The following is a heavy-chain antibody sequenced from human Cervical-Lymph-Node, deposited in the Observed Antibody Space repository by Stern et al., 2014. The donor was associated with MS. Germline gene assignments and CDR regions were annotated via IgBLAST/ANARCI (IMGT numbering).Heavy chain of an antibody. CDR2: IYYSGST. D-gene: IGHD2-15*01. CDR1: GGSISSYY. J-gene: IGHJ4*02. V-gene: IGHV4-59*01. CDR3: AREVVDQYSPLFDY. Sequence: EQLVESGPGLVKPSETLSLTCTVSGGSISSYYWSWIRQPPGTGLEWIGYIYYSGSTNHNPSLKSRVTISVDTSKNQFSLKLSSVTAADTAVYYCAREVVDQYSPLFDYWGQGTLVTVSS.